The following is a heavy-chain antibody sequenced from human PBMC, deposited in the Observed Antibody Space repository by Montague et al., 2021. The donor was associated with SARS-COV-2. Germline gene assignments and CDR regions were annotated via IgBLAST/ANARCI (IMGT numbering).Heavy chain of an antibody. V-gene: IGHV4-39*01. D-gene: IGHD6-19*01. CDR3: ARGTYASGWFKQFDY. Sequence: SETLSLTCTVSGGSMSSRNYYWGWIRQPPGKGLEWIGSIYYSGTTYYNPSLQSRVTISVDTSKKQFSLKLSSVTAADTAVYYCARGTYASGWFKQFDYWGQGTLVTVSS. J-gene: IGHJ4*02. CDR1: GGSMSSRNYY. CDR2: IYYSGTT.